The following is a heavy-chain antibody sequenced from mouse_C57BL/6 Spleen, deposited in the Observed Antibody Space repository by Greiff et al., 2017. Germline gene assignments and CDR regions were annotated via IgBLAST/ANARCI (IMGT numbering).Heavy chain of an antibody. CDR1: GYTFTSYW. V-gene: IGHV1-53*01. J-gene: IGHJ4*01. CDR2: INPSNGGT. D-gene: IGHD4-1*01. CDR3: AKGRTGRAMDY. Sequence: VKLQQPGTELVKPGASVKLSCKASGYTFTSYWMHWVKQRPGQGLEWIGNINPSNGGTNYNEKFKSKATLTVDKSSSTAYMQLSSLTSEDYEVYSCAKGRTGRAMDYWGQGTSVTVSS.